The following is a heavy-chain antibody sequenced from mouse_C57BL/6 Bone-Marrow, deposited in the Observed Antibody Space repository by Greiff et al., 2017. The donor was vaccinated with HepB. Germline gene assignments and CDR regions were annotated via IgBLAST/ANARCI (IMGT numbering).Heavy chain of an antibody. CDR2: INPSNGGT. Sequence: QVHVKQPGTELVKPGASVKLSCKASGYTFTSYWMHWVKQRPGQGLEWIGNINPSNGGTNYNEKFKSKATLTVDKSSSTAYMQLSSLTSEDSAVYYCARDGSRGRFAYWGQGTLVTVSA. CDR1: GYTFTSYW. V-gene: IGHV1-53*01. D-gene: IGHD1-1*01. CDR3: ARDGSRGRFAY. J-gene: IGHJ3*01.